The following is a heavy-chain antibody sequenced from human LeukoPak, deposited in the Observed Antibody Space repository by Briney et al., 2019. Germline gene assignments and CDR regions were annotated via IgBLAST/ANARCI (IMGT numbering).Heavy chain of an antibody. CDR2: IYPGDSDT. J-gene: IGHJ4*02. Sequence: GESLKISCKGSGYSFTSYWIGWVRQMPGKGLEWMGIIYPGDSDTRYSPSFEGQVTIPADKSISTAYLQWSSLKASDTAMYYCARPYELYSGSKGGFDYWGQGTLVTVSS. D-gene: IGHD1-26*01. V-gene: IGHV5-51*01. CDR3: ARPYELYSGSKGGFDY. CDR1: GYSFTSYW.